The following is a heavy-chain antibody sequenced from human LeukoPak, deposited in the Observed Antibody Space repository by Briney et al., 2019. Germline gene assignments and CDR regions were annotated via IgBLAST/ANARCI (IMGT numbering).Heavy chain of an antibody. J-gene: IGHJ5*02. Sequence: SETLSLTCTVPGGSISSYYWSWIRQPPGKGLEWIGYIYYSGSTNYNPSLKSRVTISVDTSKNQFSLKLSSVTAADTAVYYCARARRVLRYFDWLSPGWFDPWGQGTLVTVSS. CDR3: ARARRVLRYFDWLSPGWFDP. CDR2: IYYSGST. V-gene: IGHV4-59*01. CDR1: GGSISSYY. D-gene: IGHD3-9*01.